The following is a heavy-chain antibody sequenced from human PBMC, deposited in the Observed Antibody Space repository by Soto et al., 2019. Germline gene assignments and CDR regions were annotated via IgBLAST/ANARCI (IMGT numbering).Heavy chain of an antibody. CDR2: IIPILGIA. V-gene: IGHV1-69*02. Sequence: ASVKVSCKASGDTFSCYTITWVRQAPGQGLEWMGRIIPILGIANYAQKFQGRVTITADKSTTTAYMELSSLRSEDTAVYYCARSAMFYGVSGCDYWG. CDR3: ARSAMFYGVSGCDY. J-gene: IGHJ4*01. D-gene: IGHD3-10*02. CDR1: GDTFSCYT.